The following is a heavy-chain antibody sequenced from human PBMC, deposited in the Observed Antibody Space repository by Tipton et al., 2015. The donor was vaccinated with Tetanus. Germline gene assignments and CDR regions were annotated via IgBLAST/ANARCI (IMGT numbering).Heavy chain of an antibody. V-gene: IGHV4-30-4*01. CDR1: GASFSSGGYY. J-gene: IGHJ4*02. CDR3: ARAAGFLGLTHDF. D-gene: IGHD2/OR15-2a*01. CDR2: IYQTGTT. Sequence: TLSLTCTVSGASFSSGGYYWSWIRKPPGKDLEWIGYIYQTGTTYYNPSLKGRVTISMDRSNTQFSLRLDSLTAADTAVYYCARAAGFLGLTHDFWGRGTLVSVSS.